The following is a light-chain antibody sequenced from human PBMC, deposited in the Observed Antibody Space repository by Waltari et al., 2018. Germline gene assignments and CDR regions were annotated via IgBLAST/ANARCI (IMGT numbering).Light chain of an antibody. Sequence: QTVVTQEPSLTVSPGGTVTLTCSSSTGAVPSDYYPNWFQQKPGQAPGALNHSTSVRYSWTPTRFSGSLLGDKAALTLSGVQPEDEADYYCLLYYGGPWVFGGGTKVTVL. CDR2: STS. V-gene: IGLV7-43*01. CDR3: LLYYGGPWV. CDR1: TGAVPSDYY. J-gene: IGLJ3*02.